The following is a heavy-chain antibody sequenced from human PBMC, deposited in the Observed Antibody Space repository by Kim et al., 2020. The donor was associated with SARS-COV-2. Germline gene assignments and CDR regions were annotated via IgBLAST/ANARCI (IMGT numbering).Heavy chain of an antibody. J-gene: IGHJ5*02. V-gene: IGHV1-18*01. CDR1: GYTFTSYG. D-gene: IGHD6-13*01. Sequence: ASVKVSCKASGYTFTSYGISWVRQAPGQGLEWMGWISAYNGNTNYAQKLQGRVTMTTDTSTSTAYMELRSLRSDDTAVYYCARDESIAAAGTNVGWNWVDPWGKGTLITVSA. CDR2: ISAYNGNT. CDR3: ARDESIAAAGTNVGWNWVDP.